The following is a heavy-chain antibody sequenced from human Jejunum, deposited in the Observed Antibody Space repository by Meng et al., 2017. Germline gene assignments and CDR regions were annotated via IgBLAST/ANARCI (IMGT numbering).Heavy chain of an antibody. CDR1: GYTFTNYL. CDR3: ARPDCTSTSCYTLEY. V-gene: IGHV1-3*01. J-gene: IGHJ4*02. D-gene: IGHD2-2*02. Sequence: QVQLVQSGAEVKKPGASVKVSCKASGYTFTNYLIHWVRQAPGQSLEWMGWINAGNGDTKYSQRFQDTVTFTRDTSASTAYMELSSLTSEDTAVYYCARPDCTSTSCYTLEYWGQGTLVTVSS. CDR2: INAGNGDT.